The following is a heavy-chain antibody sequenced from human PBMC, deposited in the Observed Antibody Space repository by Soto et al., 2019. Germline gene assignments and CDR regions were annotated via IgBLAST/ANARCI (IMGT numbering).Heavy chain of an antibody. CDR1: GGSISSGDYY. Sequence: SETLSLTCTVSGGSISSGDYYWSWIRQPPGKGLEWIGYIYYSGSTNYNPSLKSRVTISVDTSKNQFSLKLSSVTAADTAVYYCARDLVGRTAMVTGGYWGQGTLVTVSS. V-gene: IGHV4-61*08. CDR3: ARDLVGRTAMVTGGY. J-gene: IGHJ4*02. CDR2: IYYSGST. D-gene: IGHD5-18*01.